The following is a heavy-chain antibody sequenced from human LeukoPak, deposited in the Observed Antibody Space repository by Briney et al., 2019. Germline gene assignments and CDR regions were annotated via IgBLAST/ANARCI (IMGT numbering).Heavy chain of an antibody. CDR3: ARHYGPNTLGGVIAKRNYFDY. CDR2: IYYSGST. V-gene: IGHV4-39*01. Sequence: SETLSLTCTVSGGSINSSNYYWGWIRQPPGTGLEWIGSIYYSGSTYYSPSLKSRVTISVDTSKNQFSLKMRTVTAADTAVYYCARHYGPNTLGGVIAKRNYFDYWGQGTLVTVSS. J-gene: IGHJ4*02. CDR1: GGSINSSNYY. D-gene: IGHD3-16*02.